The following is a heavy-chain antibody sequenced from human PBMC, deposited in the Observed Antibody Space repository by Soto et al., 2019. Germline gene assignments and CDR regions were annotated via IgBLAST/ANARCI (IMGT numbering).Heavy chain of an antibody. CDR2: FSGPGGGT. CDR1: GFTFSRYA. J-gene: IGHJ4*02. V-gene: IGHV3-23*01. CDR3: ARDRGSDDPIDY. D-gene: IGHD3-10*01. Sequence: HPGGSLRLSCAASGFTFSRYAMSWVRQAPGKRLEWVSTFSGPGGGTYYADSVKGRFTISRDNFKSSLYLQMSSLRAEDTAVYYCARDRGSDDPIDYWGQGTLVTVSS.